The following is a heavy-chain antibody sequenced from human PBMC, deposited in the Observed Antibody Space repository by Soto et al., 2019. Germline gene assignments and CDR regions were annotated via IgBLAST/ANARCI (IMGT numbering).Heavy chain of an antibody. CDR2: IYYSGRT. D-gene: IGHD6-13*01. CDR1: GGSVSTDSYY. V-gene: IGHV4-61*01. J-gene: IGHJ5*02. CDR3: ARYSRGHYP. Sequence: QVQLQESGPGLVKPSETLSLTCSVSGGSVSTDSYYWSWIRQPSGKGLEWIAYIYYSGRTNYNPSLKSRVTISLDTSKNQFSQKLSYVTTADTAVYYCARYSRGHYPWGQGYLVTVSS.